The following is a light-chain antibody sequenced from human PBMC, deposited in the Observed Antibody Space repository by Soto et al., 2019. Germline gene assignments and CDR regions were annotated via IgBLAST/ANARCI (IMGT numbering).Light chain of an antibody. V-gene: IGKV3-20*01. Sequence: EIGWTQSQGTLSLSPGERATLSCRASQSVSTSYLAWYQQKPGQAPRLLIYGASSRATGIPDRFSGTGSGTDFTLTISRLEPEDFAVYYCQEYGTSRTFGQGTKVEIK. J-gene: IGKJ1*01. CDR1: QSVSTSY. CDR3: QEYGTSRT. CDR2: GAS.